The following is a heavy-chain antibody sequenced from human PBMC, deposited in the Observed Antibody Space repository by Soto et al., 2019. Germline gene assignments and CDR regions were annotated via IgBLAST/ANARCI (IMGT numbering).Heavy chain of an antibody. V-gene: IGHV1-18*04. D-gene: IGHD3-9*01. CDR2: ISTYNDDT. J-gene: IGHJ4*02. CDR1: GYTFSNYG. CDR3: ARGDILTGYFAI. Sequence: QVQLVQSGAEVQKPGASVRVSCRAAGYTFSNYGVTWVRQAAGQALEWMGCISTYNDDTNYAQNLQGRITLTTDTSTSTAYMELRSLTLDDTALYFCARGDILTGYFAIWGKGTLVTVSS.